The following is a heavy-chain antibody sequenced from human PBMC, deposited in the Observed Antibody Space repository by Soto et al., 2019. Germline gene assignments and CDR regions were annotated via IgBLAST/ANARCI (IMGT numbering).Heavy chain of an antibody. CDR3: ATERTEWDITMIVVVTPPHWFEP. D-gene: IGHD3-22*01. Sequence: GGSLRLSCAASGFTFSDSWMNWVRQAPGEGLVWVSRISSSGSSTYYADSVKGRFTISRDDSKNTLYLQMNSLRAEDTAVYYCATERTEWDITMIVVVTPPHWFEPWGQGTLVTVSS. CDR1: GFTFSDSW. V-gene: IGHV3-23*01. CDR2: ISSSGSST. J-gene: IGHJ5*02.